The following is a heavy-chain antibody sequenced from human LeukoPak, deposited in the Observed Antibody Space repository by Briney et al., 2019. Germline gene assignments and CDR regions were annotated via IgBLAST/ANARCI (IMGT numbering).Heavy chain of an antibody. CDR3: ARVSYDFWSGYSYYYYMDV. CDR1: GGSISSGGYS. CDR2: IYYSGST. D-gene: IGHD3-3*01. J-gene: IGHJ6*03. V-gene: IGHV4-30-4*07. Sequence: PSETLSLTCAVSGGSISSGGYSWGWIRQPPGKGLEWIGYIYYSGSTYYNPSLKSRVTISVDTSKNQFSLKLSSVTAADTAVYYCARVSYDFWSGYSYYYYMDVWGKGTTVTVSS.